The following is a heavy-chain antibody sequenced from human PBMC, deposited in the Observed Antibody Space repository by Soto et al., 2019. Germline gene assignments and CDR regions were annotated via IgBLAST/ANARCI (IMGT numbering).Heavy chain of an antibody. CDR2: IYWDDEK. CDR1: GFSLTTSRVG. J-gene: IGHJ4*02. Sequence: QITLKESGPTMVKPTQTLTLTCTFSGFSLTTSRVGVGWIRQPPGKALEWLALIYWDDEKRDSPYLRSRLTIXQXXSKNQVVLTMTNMDPVDTATHDCSHMFGTVSHLGYWGQGTLVTVSS. D-gene: IGHD3-10*02. V-gene: IGHV2-5*02. CDR3: SHMFGTVSHLGY.